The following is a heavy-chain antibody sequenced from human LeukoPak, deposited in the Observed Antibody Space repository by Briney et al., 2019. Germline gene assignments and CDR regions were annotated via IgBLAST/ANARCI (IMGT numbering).Heavy chain of an antibody. D-gene: IGHD3-9*01. J-gene: IGHJ5*02. CDR2: IIPIFGTA. CDR1: GGTFSSYA. Sequence: GASVKVSCKASGGTFSSYAISWVRQAPGQGLEWMGRIIPIFGTANYAQKFQGRVTITTDESTSTAYMELSSLRSEDTAVYHCARDQIRYFDWLSNWFDPWGQGTLVTVSS. V-gene: IGHV1-69*05. CDR3: ARDQIRYFDWLSNWFDP.